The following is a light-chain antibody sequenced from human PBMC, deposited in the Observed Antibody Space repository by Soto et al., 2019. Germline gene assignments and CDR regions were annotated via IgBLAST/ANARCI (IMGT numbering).Light chain of an antibody. CDR1: QSVSSN. CDR3: QQYNNWPPRWT. CDR2: GAS. Sequence: EIVMTQSPATLSVSPGERATLSCRASQSVSSNLAWYQQKPGQAPRLLIYGASTRATGIPARFSGSGSGTEFTLTISSVQSEDFAVYYCQQYNNWPPRWTFGQGTKVEIK. J-gene: IGKJ1*01. V-gene: IGKV3-15*01.